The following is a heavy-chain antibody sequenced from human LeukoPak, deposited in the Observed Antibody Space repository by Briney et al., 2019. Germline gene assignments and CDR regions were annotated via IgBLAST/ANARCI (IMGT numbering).Heavy chain of an antibody. D-gene: IGHD1-26*01. CDR3: TRDLIVGATRPFDY. CDR2: IYYTGST. V-gene: IGHV4-39*07. J-gene: IGHJ4*02. Sequence: WVRQAPGKGLEWIGTIYYTGSTYYNPSLKSRVTISVDTSKNQFSLKLSSVTAADTAVYYCTRDLIVGATRPFDYWGQGTLVTVSS.